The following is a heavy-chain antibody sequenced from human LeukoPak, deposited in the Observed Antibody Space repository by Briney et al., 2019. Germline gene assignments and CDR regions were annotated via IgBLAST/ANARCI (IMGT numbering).Heavy chain of an antibody. D-gene: IGHD2-2*01. J-gene: IGHJ4*02. CDR3: ARARSGYCNSTSCFFDY. CDR2: ISSSSYI. CDR1: GFTFSSYS. V-gene: IGHV3-21*01. Sequence: GGSLRLSCAASGFTFSSYSMNWVRQAPGKGLEWVSSISSSSYIYYADSVKGRFTISRDNAKNSLCLQMNSLRAEDTAVYYCARARSGYCNSTSCFFDYWGQGTLVTVSS.